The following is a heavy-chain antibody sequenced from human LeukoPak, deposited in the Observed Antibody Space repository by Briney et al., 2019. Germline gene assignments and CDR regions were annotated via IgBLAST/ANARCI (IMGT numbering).Heavy chain of an antibody. Sequence: SQTHSLTCAISGDSVSSNSAAWNWIRQSPSRGLEWLGRTYYRSKWYNDYAVSVKSRITINPDTSKNQFSLQLNSVTPEDTAVYYCAREGTDIVVVVAASHYGMDVWGQGTTVTVSS. V-gene: IGHV6-1*01. CDR1: GDSVSSNSAA. D-gene: IGHD2-15*01. J-gene: IGHJ6*02. CDR3: AREGTDIVVVVAASHYGMDV. CDR2: TYYRSKWYN.